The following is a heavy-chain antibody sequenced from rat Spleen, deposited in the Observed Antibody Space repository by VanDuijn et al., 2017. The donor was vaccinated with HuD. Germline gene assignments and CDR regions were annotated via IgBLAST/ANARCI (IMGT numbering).Heavy chain of an antibody. D-gene: IGHD2-2*01. V-gene: IGHV5-25*01. CDR3: ARAGYLRDWYFDF. Sequence: EVQLVESGGGLVQPGRSLKLSCAASGFTFNNYDMAWVRQAPAKSLEWVASISPSGGATYYRDSVKGRFTVSRDNAKSTLNLQMDNLRSEDTATYYCARAGYLRDWYFDFWGPGTMVTVSS. J-gene: IGHJ1*01. CDR2: ISPSGGAT. CDR1: GFTFNNYD.